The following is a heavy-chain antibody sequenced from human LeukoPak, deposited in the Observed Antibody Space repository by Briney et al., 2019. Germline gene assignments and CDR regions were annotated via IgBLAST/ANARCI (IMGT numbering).Heavy chain of an antibody. V-gene: IGHV1-2*02. CDR3: TSYYYDSSGYRQGDY. D-gene: IGHD3-22*01. CDR2: INPNSGGT. J-gene: IGHJ4*02. Sequence: RASVEVSCKASGYTFTGYYMHWVRQAPGQGLEWMGWINPNSGGTNYAQKFQGRVTMTRDTSISTAYMELSRLRSDDTAVYYCTSYYYDSSGYRQGDYWGQGTLVTVSS. CDR1: GYTFTGYY.